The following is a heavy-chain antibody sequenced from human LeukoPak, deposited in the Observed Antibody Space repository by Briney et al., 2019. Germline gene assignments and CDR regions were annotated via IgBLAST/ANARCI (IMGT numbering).Heavy chain of an antibody. CDR2: IYHSGST. Sequence: SETLSLTCSVSGDSISNFYWSWIRQPPGKGLEWIGSIYHSGSTYYNPSLKNRVTISVDTSNNQFSLKLSSVTAADTAVYYCTRNPTGGYYYFDYWGQGMLVTVSS. CDR3: TRNPTGGYYYFDY. D-gene: IGHD2-8*02. J-gene: IGHJ4*02. CDR1: GDSISNFY. V-gene: IGHV4-38-2*01.